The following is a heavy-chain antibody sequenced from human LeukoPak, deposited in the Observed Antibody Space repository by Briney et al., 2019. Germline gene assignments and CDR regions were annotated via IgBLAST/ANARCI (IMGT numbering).Heavy chain of an antibody. CDR1: GGSISSGLYS. D-gene: IGHD2-2*01. Sequence: SQTLSLTCDVSGGSISSGLYSWSWIRQPLGKGLEWIGYIYHTGSTYYNPSLRSRVTISVDTSKNQFSLRLSSVTAADTAVYYCARLQYCSGTSCYWFDPWGQGTLVTVSS. CDR3: ARLQYCSGTSCYWFDP. J-gene: IGHJ5*02. V-gene: IGHV4-30-2*01. CDR2: IYHTGST.